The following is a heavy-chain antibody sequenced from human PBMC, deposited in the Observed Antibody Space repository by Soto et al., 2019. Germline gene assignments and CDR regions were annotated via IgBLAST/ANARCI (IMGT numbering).Heavy chain of an antibody. Sequence: EVQLVESGGGLVKPGGSLRLSCTASGCSFSDSPMAWVRQAPGKGLEWVSSISLSSSYIYYADSVKGRFTISRDNARNSLYLQMNSLRLEDTAVYYCARDSGMIAATGWSDPWGQGTLVSVSS. J-gene: IGHJ5*02. CDR3: ARDSGMIAATGWSDP. V-gene: IGHV3-21*01. CDR1: GCSFSDSP. CDR2: ISLSSSYI. D-gene: IGHD6-13*01.